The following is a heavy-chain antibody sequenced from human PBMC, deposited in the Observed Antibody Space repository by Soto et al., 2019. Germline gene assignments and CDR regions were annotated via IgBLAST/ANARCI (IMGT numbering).Heavy chain of an antibody. V-gene: IGHV1-46*03. CDR1: GYTFTSYY. J-gene: IGHJ5*02. Sequence: GASVKVSCKASGYTFTSYYMHWVRQAPGQGLEWMGIINPSGGSTSYAQKFQGRVTMTRDTSTSTVYMELSSLRSEDTAVYYCARDIVVVVAATQIGRGWFDPWGQGTLVTVSS. CDR2: INPSGGST. D-gene: IGHD2-15*01. CDR3: ARDIVVVVAATQIGRGWFDP.